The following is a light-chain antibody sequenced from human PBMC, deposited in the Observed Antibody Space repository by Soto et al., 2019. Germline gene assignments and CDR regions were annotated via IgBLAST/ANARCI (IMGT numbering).Light chain of an antibody. J-gene: IGKJ4*01. V-gene: IGKV3-15*01. Sequence: EIVMTQAPATLSMSPGEGATHSCKASQNVYNNLAWYQQRPGQPPRLLIYDASTRATGISARFSGSGYGTEFTLTISSLQSEDFAVYFCQQCRNWPLTFGGGTKVDIK. CDR3: QQCRNWPLT. CDR2: DAS. CDR1: QNVYNN.